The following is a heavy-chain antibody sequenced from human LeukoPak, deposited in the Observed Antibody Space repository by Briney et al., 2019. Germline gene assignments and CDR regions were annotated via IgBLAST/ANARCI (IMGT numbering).Heavy chain of an antibody. J-gene: IGHJ5*02. D-gene: IGHD2-2*01. CDR3: ARDLQVVPATRWFDP. CDR1: GGSFSGYY. CDR2: INHSGST. Sequence: SETLSLTCAVYGGSFSGYYWSWIRQPPGKGLEWIGEINHSGSTNYNPSLKSRVTISVDTSKNQFSLKLSSVTAADTAVYYCARDLQVVPATRWFDPWGQGTLVTVSS. V-gene: IGHV4-34*01.